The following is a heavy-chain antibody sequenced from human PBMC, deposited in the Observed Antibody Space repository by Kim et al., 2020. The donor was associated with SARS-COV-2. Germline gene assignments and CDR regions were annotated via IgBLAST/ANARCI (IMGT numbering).Heavy chain of an antibody. V-gene: IGHV1-69*13. CDR1: GGTFSSYA. CDR3: ARDSPRGDDILTGYYGSSPDAFDI. Sequence: SVKVSCKASGGTFSSYAISWVRQAPGQGLEWMGGIIPIFGTANYAQKFQGRVTITADESTSTAYMELSSLRSEDTAVYYCARDSPRGDDILTGYYGSSPDAFDIWGQGTMVTVSS. D-gene: IGHD3-9*01. J-gene: IGHJ3*02. CDR2: IIPIFGTA.